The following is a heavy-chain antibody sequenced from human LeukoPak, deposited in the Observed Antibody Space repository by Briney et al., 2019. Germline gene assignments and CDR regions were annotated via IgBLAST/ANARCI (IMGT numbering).Heavy chain of an antibody. J-gene: IGHJ4*02. CDR1: GGSISSYY. Sequence: SETLTLTCIVSGGSISSYYWSWIRQPPGKGLEWIGYIYSSGSTDYNPSLKSRATISLDTSNHQFSLKLTSVTAADTAVYYCARHVGIHLWSLYFDYWGQGSLVTVSS. D-gene: IGHD5-18*01. CDR3: ARHVGIHLWSLYFDY. CDR2: IYSSGST. V-gene: IGHV4-59*08.